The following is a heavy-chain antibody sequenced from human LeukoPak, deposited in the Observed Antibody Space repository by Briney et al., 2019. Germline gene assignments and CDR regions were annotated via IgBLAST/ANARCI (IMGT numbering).Heavy chain of an antibody. J-gene: IGHJ6*02. CDR1: GYTFTSYD. CDR3: ARAALRLLEWSPYYYYGMDV. CDR2: MNPNSGNT. V-gene: IGHV1-8*01. D-gene: IGHD3-3*01. Sequence: ASVKVSCKASGYTFTSYDINWVRQATGQGLEWMGWMNPNSGNTGYAQKFQGRVTMTRNTSISTAYMELSNLRSEDTAVYYCARAALRLLEWSPYYYYGMDVWGQGTTVTVSS.